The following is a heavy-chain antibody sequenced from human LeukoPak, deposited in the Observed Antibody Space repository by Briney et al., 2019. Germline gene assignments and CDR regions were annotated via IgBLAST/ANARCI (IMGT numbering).Heavy chain of an antibody. CDR1: GYTFTTYY. Sequence: ASVTVSFTASGYTFTTYYMHWVRQAPGQGLEWMGVINPGGGSTRYTQKLQGRVTMTRDTSTSTVYMELSSLRSEDTAVYYCARDSFMTTVTPSSMDVWGQGTTVTVSS. CDR2: INPGGGST. D-gene: IGHD4-17*01. CDR3: ARDSFMTTVTPSSMDV. J-gene: IGHJ6*02. V-gene: IGHV1-46*01.